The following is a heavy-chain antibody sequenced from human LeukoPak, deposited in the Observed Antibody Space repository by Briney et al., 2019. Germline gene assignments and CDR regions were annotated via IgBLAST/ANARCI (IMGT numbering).Heavy chain of an antibody. Sequence: GGSLRLSCAASGFTVSSNYMSWVRQAPGKGLEWVSAISGSGGSTYYADSVKGRFTISRDNSKNTLYLQMNSLRAEDTAVYYCAKCGVGGCGYYYWGQGTLVTVSS. J-gene: IGHJ4*02. CDR3: AKCGVGGCGYYY. CDR1: GFTVSSNY. V-gene: IGHV3-23*01. D-gene: IGHD5-12*01. CDR2: ISGSGGST.